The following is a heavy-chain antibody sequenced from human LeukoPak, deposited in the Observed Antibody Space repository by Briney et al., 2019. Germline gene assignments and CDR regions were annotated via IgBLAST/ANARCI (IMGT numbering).Heavy chain of an antibody. V-gene: IGHV1-69*04. Sequence: ASVKVSCKASGGTFSSYAISWVRQVPGQGLEWMGRIIPIFGIANYAQKFQGRVTITADKSTSTAYMELSSLRSEDTAVYYCARSVDTAMEDTGMDVWGQGTTVTVSS. CDR3: ARSVDTAMEDTGMDV. D-gene: IGHD5-18*01. J-gene: IGHJ6*02. CDR1: GGTFSSYA. CDR2: IIPIFGIA.